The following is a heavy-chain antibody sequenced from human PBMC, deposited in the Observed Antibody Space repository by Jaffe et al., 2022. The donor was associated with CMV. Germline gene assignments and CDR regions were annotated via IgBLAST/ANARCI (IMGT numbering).Heavy chain of an antibody. Sequence: QITLKESGPTLVKPTQTLTLTCTFSGFSLSTRGVGVGWIRQPPGKAKEWLALIYWDDDKRYSPYLKQRLTITKDTSKNQVVITMTNMDPVDTATYYCARSESYHDTSGFWGRDYFDYWGQGTQVAVTS. CDR1: GFSLSTRGVG. V-gene: IGHV2-5*02. CDR3: ARSESYHDTSGFWGRDYFDY. CDR2: IYWDDDK. J-gene: IGHJ4*02. D-gene: IGHD3-22*01.